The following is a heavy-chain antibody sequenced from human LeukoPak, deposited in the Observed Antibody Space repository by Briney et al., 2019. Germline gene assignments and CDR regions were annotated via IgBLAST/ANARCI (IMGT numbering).Heavy chain of an antibody. D-gene: IGHD7-27*01. CDR1: GFTFDDHG. CDR2: ISSSSNYI. Sequence: PGGSLRLSCAASGFTFDDHGMNWVRQAPGKGLEWVSSISSSSNYIYYADSVKGRFTISRDNAKNSLYLQMNSLRAEDTAVYYCASLSLGTWGQGTLVTVSS. J-gene: IGHJ4*02. CDR3: ASLSLGT. V-gene: IGHV3-21*01.